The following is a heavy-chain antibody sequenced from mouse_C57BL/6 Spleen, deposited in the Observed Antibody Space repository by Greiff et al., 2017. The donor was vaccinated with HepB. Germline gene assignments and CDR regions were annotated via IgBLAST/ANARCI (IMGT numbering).Heavy chain of an antibody. CDR1: GYTFTTYP. D-gene: IGHD2-4*01. J-gene: IGHJ1*03. V-gene: IGHV1-47*01. CDR2: FHPYNDNT. CDR3: GRGGYYDYDVWYFDV. Sequence: VQLQQSGAELVKPGASVKMSCKASGYTFTTYPIEWMKQNHGKSLEWIGNFHPYNDNTKYNEKFKGKATLTVEKSSSTVYLELSRLTSDDSAVYYCGRGGYYDYDVWYFDVWGTGTTVTVSS.